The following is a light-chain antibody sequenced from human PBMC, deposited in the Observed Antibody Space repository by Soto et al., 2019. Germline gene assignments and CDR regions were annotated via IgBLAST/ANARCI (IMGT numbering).Light chain of an antibody. CDR3: QQYNNWPQT. CDR1: QSVSNY. CDR2: GAS. V-gene: IGKV3-15*01. Sequence: EIVITQSPATRSVSPGERAPLSSRASQSVSNYLAWYQQRPGQAPRLLIYGASTRATGIPARFSGSGSGTEFTLTISSLQSEDFAVYYCQQYNNWPQTFGQGTKVDIK. J-gene: IGKJ1*01.